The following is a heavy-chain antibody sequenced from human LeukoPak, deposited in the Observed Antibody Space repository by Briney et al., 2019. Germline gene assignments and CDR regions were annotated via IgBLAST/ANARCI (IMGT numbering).Heavy chain of an antibody. V-gene: IGHV1-69*04. J-gene: IGHJ4*02. CDR2: IIPILGIA. D-gene: IGHD6-19*01. Sequence: ASVKVSCKASGGTFSSYAISWVRQAPGQGLEWMGRIIPILGIANYAQKFQGRVTITADKSTSTAYMELSSLRSEDTAVYYCARGLAVASGLDFDYWGQGTLVTVSS. CDR1: GGTFSSYA. CDR3: ARGLAVASGLDFDY.